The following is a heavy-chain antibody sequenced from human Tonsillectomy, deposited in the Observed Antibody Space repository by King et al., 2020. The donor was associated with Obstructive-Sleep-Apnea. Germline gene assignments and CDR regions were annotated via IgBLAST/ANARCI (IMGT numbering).Heavy chain of an antibody. D-gene: IGHD6-13*01. J-gene: IGHJ3*02. CDR3: ARDTWWAAAGTGLGAFDI. V-gene: IGHV3-11*06. Sequence: VQLVESGGGLVKPGGSLRLSCAASGFTFSDYYMSWIRQAPGKGLEWVSYISSSSSYTNYADSVKGRFTISRDNAKNSLYLQMNSLRVEDTALYYCARDTWWAAAGTGLGAFDIWGHGTMVTVSS. CDR1: GFTFSDYY. CDR2: ISSSSSYT.